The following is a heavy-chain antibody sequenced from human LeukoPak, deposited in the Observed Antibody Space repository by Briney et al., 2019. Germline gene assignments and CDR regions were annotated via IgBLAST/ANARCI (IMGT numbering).Heavy chain of an antibody. CDR3: ARAGWSTAAPPSYYGMDV. J-gene: IGHJ6*02. V-gene: IGHV3-48*02. Sequence: GGSLRLSCAASGFTFSSYSMNWVRQAPGKGLEWVSYISSSSSTIYYADSVKGRFTISRDNAKNSLYLQMNSLRDEDTAVYYCARAGWSTAAPPSYYGMDVWGQGTTVTVSS. CDR2: ISSSSSTI. CDR1: GFTFSSYS. D-gene: IGHD6-13*01.